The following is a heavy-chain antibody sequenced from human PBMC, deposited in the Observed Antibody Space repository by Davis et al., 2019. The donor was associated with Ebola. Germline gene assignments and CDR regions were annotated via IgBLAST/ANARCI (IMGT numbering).Heavy chain of an antibody. D-gene: IGHD1-14*01. J-gene: IGHJ4*02. CDR3: ARIKTRKVIDY. V-gene: IGHV4-39*01. CDR2: IFYPWST. Sequence: MPSETLSLTCPVSGGSITSRSSYCAWIRQPPGKGLDWNGSIFYPWSTYYNPSLKSRVTIAVDTSKNQFSLKLSSVTAADTAMYYCARIKTRKVIDYWGQGTLVTVSS. CDR1: GGSITSRSSY.